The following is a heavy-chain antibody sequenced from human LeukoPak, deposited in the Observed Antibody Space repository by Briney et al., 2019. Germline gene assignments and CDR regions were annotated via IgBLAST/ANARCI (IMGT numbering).Heavy chain of an antibody. D-gene: IGHD2-2*01. V-gene: IGHV1-2*02. CDR3: ARGYCSSTSCSKGWFDP. CDR1: GYTFTGYY. CDR2: INPNSGGT. Sequence: GASVKVSCKASGYTFTGYYMHWVRQAPGQGLEWMGWINPNSGGTNYAQKVQGRVTMTRDTSISTAYMELSRLRSDDTAVYYCARGYCSSTSCSKGWFDPWGQGTLVTVSS. J-gene: IGHJ5*02.